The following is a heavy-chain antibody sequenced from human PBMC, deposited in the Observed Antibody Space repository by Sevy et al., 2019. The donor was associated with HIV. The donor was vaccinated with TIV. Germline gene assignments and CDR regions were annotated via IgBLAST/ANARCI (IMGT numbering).Heavy chain of an antibody. V-gene: IGHV3-21*05. CDR2: ISTGTDHI. Sequence: GGSLRLSCTASGYTFPAFSFNWVRPAPGKGLEWLSYISTGTDHIYYADSAKGRFTISRDDAKNSVYLEMKSLRDQDTALYYCVRRGVDAYNVYFDLWGQGTLVTVSS. J-gene: IGHJ4*02. CDR3: VRRGVDAYNVYFDL. CDR1: GYTFPAFS. D-gene: IGHD3-10*01.